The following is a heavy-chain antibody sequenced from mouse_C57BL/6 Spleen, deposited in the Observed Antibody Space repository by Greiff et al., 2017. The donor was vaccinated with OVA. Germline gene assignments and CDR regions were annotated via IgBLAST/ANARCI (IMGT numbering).Heavy chain of an antibody. Sequence: VQLQQSGAELVKPGASVKISCKASGYAFSSYWMNWVKQRPGKGLEWIGQIYPGDGDTNYNGKFKGKATLTADKSSSTAYMQLSSLTSEDSAVYFCARTDYDYDRGAYWGQGTLVTVSA. D-gene: IGHD2-4*01. CDR3: ARTDYDYDRGAY. J-gene: IGHJ3*01. CDR1: GYAFSSYW. V-gene: IGHV1-80*01. CDR2: IYPGDGDT.